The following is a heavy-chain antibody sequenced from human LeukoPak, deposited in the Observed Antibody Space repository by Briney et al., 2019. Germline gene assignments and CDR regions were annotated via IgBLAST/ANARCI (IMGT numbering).Heavy chain of an antibody. CDR1: GGSFSGYY. CDR2: INHSGST. Sequence: SETLSLTCAVHGGSFSGYYWSWIRQPPGKGLEWIGEINHSGSTNYNPSLKSRVTISVDTSKNQFSLKLSSVTAADTAVYYCARVRGPMVRGVIDYWGQGTLVTVSS. V-gene: IGHV4-34*01. D-gene: IGHD3-10*01. J-gene: IGHJ4*02. CDR3: ARVRGPMVRGVIDY.